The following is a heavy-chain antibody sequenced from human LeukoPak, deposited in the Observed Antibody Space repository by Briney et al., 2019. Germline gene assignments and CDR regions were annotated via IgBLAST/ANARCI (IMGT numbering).Heavy chain of an antibody. CDR1: RYTFTSYA. V-gene: IGHV1-3*01. Sequence: ASVKVSCTASRYTFTSYAMHWVRQAPGQRLEWMGWINAGNGNTKYSQKFQGRVTITRDTSADTAYMELSSLRSEDTAVYYCATLTGYYCGGDCYMYYFDYWGQGTLVTVSS. CDR3: ATLTGYYCGGDCYMYYFDY. CDR2: INAGNGNT. J-gene: IGHJ4*02. D-gene: IGHD2-21*02.